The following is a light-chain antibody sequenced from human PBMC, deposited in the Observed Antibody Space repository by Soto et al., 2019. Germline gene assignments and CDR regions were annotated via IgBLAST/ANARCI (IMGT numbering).Light chain of an antibody. CDR1: SIDLGGYDH. J-gene: IGLJ1*01. V-gene: IGLV2-8*01. Sequence: QSGPTHPPSASVSPGQSVTIPCTGTSIDLGGYDHVSWYQQHPGKAPKLMIYEVTKRPAGVPDRFSGSKSGNTASLTVSGLQAEDEADYYSGSAAGNYNFVSGKGPQVTV. CDR3: GSAAGNYNFV. CDR2: EVT.